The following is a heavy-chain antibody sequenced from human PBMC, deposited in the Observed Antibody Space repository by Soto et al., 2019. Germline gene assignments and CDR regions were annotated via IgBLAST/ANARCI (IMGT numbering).Heavy chain of an antibody. J-gene: IGHJ4*02. CDR2: IGSRGDST. CDR3: AKDLIYVYNSGLPFDS. CDR1: GFTFSSFA. D-gene: IGHD6-19*01. V-gene: IGHV3-23*01. Sequence: EVQLLESGGGLVQPGGSLRLSCAASGFTFSSFAMSWVRQAPGKWLEWVLAIGSRGDSTYYADSVKGRFTISRDNSKNTLYLQMNSLRAKDTAVYYCAKDLIYVYNSGLPFDSWGQGTLVTVSS.